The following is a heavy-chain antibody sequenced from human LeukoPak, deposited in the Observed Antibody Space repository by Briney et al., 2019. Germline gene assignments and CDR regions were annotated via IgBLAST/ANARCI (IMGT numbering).Heavy chain of an antibody. CDR1: GGTFSSYA. Sequence: ASVKVSCKASGGTFSSYAISWVRQAPGQGLEWMGGIIPIFGTANYAQKFQGRVTITADKSTSTAYMELSSLRSEDTAVYYCARGSGYYYYCGMDVWGKGTTVTVSS. CDR3: ARGSGYYYYCGMDV. CDR2: IIPIFGTA. J-gene: IGHJ6*04. V-gene: IGHV1-69*06.